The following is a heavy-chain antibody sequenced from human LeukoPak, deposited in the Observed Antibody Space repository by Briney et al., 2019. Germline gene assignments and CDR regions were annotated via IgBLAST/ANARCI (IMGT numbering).Heavy chain of an antibody. J-gene: IGHJ4*02. Sequence: ASVKVSCKASGYTFTSYYMHWVRQAPGQGLEWMGIINPSGGSTSYAQKFQGRVTMTRDTSTSTVYMELSSPRSEDTAVYYCARFGFDWLIDYWGQGTLVTVSS. V-gene: IGHV1-46*01. CDR2: INPSGGST. D-gene: IGHD3-9*01. CDR1: GYTFTSYY. CDR3: ARFGFDWLIDY.